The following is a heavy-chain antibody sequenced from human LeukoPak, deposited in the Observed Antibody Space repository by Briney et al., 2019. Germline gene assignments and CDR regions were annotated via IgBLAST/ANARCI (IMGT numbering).Heavy chain of an antibody. CDR2: IYYTGNT. J-gene: IGHJ4*02. CDR3: ARDLGMADFDY. CDR1: GGSISNYY. Sequence: SETLSLTCTVSGGSISNYYWNWIRQPPGKGLEWIGYIYYTGNTNYNPSLQSRVTISLDTSNCQFSLTLTSITAADTAVYFCARDLGMADFDYWGQGTLVSVSS. V-gene: IGHV4-59*01. D-gene: IGHD5-24*01.